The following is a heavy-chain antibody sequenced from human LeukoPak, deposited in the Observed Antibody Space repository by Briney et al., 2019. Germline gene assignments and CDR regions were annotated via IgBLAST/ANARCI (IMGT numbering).Heavy chain of an antibody. CDR2: ISSSSSYI. CDR1: GFTFSSYS. CDR3: AKDRIYDILTGYYPTSPFDY. D-gene: IGHD3-9*01. J-gene: IGHJ4*02. V-gene: IGHV3-21*04. Sequence: PGGSLRLSCAASGFTFSSYSMNWVRQAPGKGLEWVSSISSSSSYIYYADSVKGRFTISRDNAKNSLYLQMNSLRAEDTAVYYCAKDRIYDILTGYYPTSPFDYWGQGTLVTVSS.